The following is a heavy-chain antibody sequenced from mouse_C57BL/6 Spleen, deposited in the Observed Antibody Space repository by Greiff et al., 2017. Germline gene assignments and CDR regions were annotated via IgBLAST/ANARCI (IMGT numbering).Heavy chain of an antibody. CDR3: ARRYGSSYRYAMDY. Sequence: EVKLVESGGGLVQPGGSLKLSCAASGFTFSDYYMYWVRQTPEKRLEWVAYISNGGGSTYYPDTVKGRFTISRDNAKNTLYLQMSRLKSEDTAMYYGARRYGSSYRYAMDYWGQGTSVTVSS. V-gene: IGHV5-12*01. CDR1: GFTFSDYY. CDR2: ISNGGGST. J-gene: IGHJ4*01. D-gene: IGHD1-1*01.